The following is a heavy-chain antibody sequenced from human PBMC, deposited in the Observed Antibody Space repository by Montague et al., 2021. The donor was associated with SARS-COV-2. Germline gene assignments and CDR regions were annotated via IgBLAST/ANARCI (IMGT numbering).Heavy chain of an antibody. J-gene: IGHJ4*02. CDR2: IYASGGT. D-gene: IGHD1-26*01. CDR3: ARFGSGTLEFDL. CDR1: GDSISSFY. V-gene: IGHV4-4*07. Sequence: SETLSHTCAVSGDSISSFYWNWIRQPAGKGLEWIGRIYASGGTNYNPSLKSRVTMSVDTSKNQFSLKLNSVTAADTAVYFCARFGSGTLEFDLWGQGTLVTVSS.